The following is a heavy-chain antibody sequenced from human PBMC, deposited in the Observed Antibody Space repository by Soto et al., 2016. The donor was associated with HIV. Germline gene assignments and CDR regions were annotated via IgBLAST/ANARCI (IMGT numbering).Heavy chain of an antibody. Sequence: EVRLLESGGALIQPGGSLRLSCAASGFTFFSYAMSWVRQAPGKGLEWVSAIGGSGGSTYYADSVKGRFTISRDNSKNTLHLQLNSLRAEDTAVYYCAKGASWDLRGFFDYWGQGTLVTVSS. CDR1: GFTFFSYA. J-gene: IGHJ4*02. CDR2: IGGSGGST. CDR3: AKGASWDLRGFFDY. D-gene: IGHD1-26*01. V-gene: IGHV3-23*01.